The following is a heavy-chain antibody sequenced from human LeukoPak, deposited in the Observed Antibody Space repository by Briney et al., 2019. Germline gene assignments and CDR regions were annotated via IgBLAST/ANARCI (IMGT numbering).Heavy chain of an antibody. CDR1: GFTFSSYW. Sequence: GRSLRLSCAASGFTFSSYWMHWVRQAPGKGLVWVSRINSDGSSTSYADSVKGRFTISRDNAKNTLYLQMNSLRAEDTAVYYCARDPHYYYGSGSYRGGYWFDPWGQGTLVTVSS. CDR2: INSDGSST. J-gene: IGHJ5*02. D-gene: IGHD3-10*01. V-gene: IGHV3-74*01. CDR3: ARDPHYYYGSGSYRGGYWFDP.